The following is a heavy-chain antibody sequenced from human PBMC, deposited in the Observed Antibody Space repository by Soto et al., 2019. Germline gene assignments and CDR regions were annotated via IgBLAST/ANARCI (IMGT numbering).Heavy chain of an antibody. V-gene: IGHV4-39*01. J-gene: IGHJ6*02. Sequence: SETLSLTCTVSGGSISSSSYYWGWIRQPPGKGLEWIGSIYYSGSTYYNPSLKSRVTISVDTSKNQFSLKLSSVTAADTAVYYCAGPGSYSSSWYSYYYYCGMDVWGQGTTVTVS. D-gene: IGHD6-13*01. CDR3: AGPGSYSSSWYSYYYYCGMDV. CDR2: IYYSGST. CDR1: GGSISSSSYY.